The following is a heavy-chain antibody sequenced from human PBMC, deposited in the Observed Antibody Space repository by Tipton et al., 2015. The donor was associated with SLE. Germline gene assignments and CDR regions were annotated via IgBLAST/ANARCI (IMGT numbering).Heavy chain of an antibody. V-gene: IGHV4-34*01. CDR1: GGSFSGYY. D-gene: IGHD5-18*01. CDR3: AREGTGYSYGTLDY. J-gene: IGHJ4*02. Sequence: AGLVKPSETLSLTCAVYGGSFSGYYWSWIRQPPGKGLEWIGEINHSGSTNYNPSLKSRVTISVDTSKNQFSLKLSSVTAADTAVYYCAREGTGYSYGTLDYWGQGTLVTVSS. CDR2: INHSGST.